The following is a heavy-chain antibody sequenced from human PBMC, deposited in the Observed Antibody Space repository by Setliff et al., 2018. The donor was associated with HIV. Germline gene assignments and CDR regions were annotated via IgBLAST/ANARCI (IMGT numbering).Heavy chain of an antibody. J-gene: IGHJ6*02. CDR1: GYTFTSYA. Sequence: GASVKVSCKASGYTFTSYAMHWARQAPGQGLEWMGRINPSSGGTNYAQKFQGRVTMTRDTSISTAYMELSRLRSEDTAVYYCARAKAVGGVIITGGLDVWGQGTTVTVSS. D-gene: IGHD3-16*02. CDR2: INPSSGGT. CDR3: ARAKAVGGVIITGGLDV. V-gene: IGHV1-2*06.